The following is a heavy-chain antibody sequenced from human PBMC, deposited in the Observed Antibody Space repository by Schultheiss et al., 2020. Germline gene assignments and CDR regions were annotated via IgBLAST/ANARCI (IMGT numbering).Heavy chain of an antibody. Sequence: ASVKVSCRASGYTFTNYGVSWVRQAPGQGLEWMGRINPNSGGTNYAQKFQGRVTMTRDTSISTAYMELRSLRSDDTAVYYCARETKLGRWFDPWGQGTLVTVSS. CDR1: GYTFTNYG. CDR3: ARETKLGRWFDP. V-gene: IGHV1-2*06. D-gene: IGHD7-27*01. CDR2: INPNSGGT. J-gene: IGHJ5*02.